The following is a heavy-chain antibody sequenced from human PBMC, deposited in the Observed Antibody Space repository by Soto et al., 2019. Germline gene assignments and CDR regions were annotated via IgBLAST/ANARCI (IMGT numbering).Heavy chain of an antibody. CDR2: IYYSGST. CDR1: GGSISSYY. Sequence: SETLSLTCTVSGGSISSYYWIWIRQPPGKGLEWIGYIYYSGSTNYNPSLKSRVTMSLGTSKNQFSLRLRSVTAEDTAVYYCARALSMVRGTASYYFDYWGHGTLVTVSS. V-gene: IGHV4-59*01. D-gene: IGHD3-10*01. J-gene: IGHJ4*01. CDR3: ARALSMVRGTASYYFDY.